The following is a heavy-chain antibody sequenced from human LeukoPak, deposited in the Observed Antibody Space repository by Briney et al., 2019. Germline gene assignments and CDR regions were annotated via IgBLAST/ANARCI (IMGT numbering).Heavy chain of an antibody. V-gene: IGHV3-33*01. J-gene: IGHJ4*02. CDR2: IWYDGSKK. Sequence: PGGSLRLSCAASGFTLSNHGMHWVRQAPGKGLEWVAVIWYDGSKKYYADAVKGRLTISRDNSKNMLYLDMNSLRAEDTAVYYCARDRAARYFDYWGQGTLVTVSS. CDR3: ARDRAARYFDY. CDR1: GFTLSNHG.